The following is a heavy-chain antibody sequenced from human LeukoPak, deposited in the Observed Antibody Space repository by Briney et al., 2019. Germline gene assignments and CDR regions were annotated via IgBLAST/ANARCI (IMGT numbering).Heavy chain of an antibody. Sequence: SETLSLTCTVSGDSISSGNYYWSWIRQPPGTGLGWIGYIYYSGSTYYNPSLKSRITISVDTSKNQFSLKLSSVTAADTAVYYCARDRDGYNFIDYGGQGTLVTVSS. D-gene: IGHD5-24*01. CDR2: IYYSGST. V-gene: IGHV4-30-4*08. J-gene: IGHJ4*02. CDR1: GDSISSGNYY. CDR3: ARDRDGYNFIDY.